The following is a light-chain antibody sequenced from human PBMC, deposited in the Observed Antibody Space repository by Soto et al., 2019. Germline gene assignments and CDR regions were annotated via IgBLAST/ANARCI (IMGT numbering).Light chain of an antibody. Sequence: DIQMTQSPSTLSASVGDRITIACRASQSIDSWLAWYQQKPGKAPKLLIYEASNLESGVPSRFSGSGSGTEFTLTISSLQPDDFATYYCQQYGDYSLLTFVGVTKVEI. CDR1: QSIDSW. V-gene: IGKV1-5*03. J-gene: IGKJ4*01. CDR3: QQYGDYSLLT. CDR2: EAS.